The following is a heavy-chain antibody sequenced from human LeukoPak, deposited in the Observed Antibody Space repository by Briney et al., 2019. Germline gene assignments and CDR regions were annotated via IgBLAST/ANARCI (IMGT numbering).Heavy chain of an antibody. CDR1: GVTFSGYA. CDR3: AKYGPQDSGSSHFDY. Sequence: GGSLRLSCAASGVTFSGYAMTWVRQAPGKGLEWVSAVRDGGSSTHYAYSVKGRFTTSRDNSKNTLFLQMNSLRAEGTAIYYCAKYGPQDSGSSHFDYWGQGALVTVSS. D-gene: IGHD1-26*01. J-gene: IGHJ4*02. CDR2: VRDGGSST. V-gene: IGHV3-23*01.